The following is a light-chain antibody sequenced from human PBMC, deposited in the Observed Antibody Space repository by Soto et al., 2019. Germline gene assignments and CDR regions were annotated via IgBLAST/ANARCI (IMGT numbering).Light chain of an antibody. Sequence: EIVLTQSPGTLSLSPGERATLSCRASQTLSINSLAWYQQKPGQAPRLLIYAASTRDTDIPERFSGSGSGTDFTLSISSLEPDDFALYYCQQYDASPLTFGTGTKVDIK. CDR1: QTLSINS. CDR3: QQYDASPLT. V-gene: IGKV3-20*01. J-gene: IGKJ3*01. CDR2: AAS.